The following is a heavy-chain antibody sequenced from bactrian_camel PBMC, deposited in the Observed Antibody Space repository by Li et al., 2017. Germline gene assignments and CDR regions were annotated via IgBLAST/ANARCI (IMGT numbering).Heavy chain of an antibody. CDR3: TGHFGY. J-gene: IGHJ6*01. CDR1: GLPDRTYY. CDR2: IKWGGGFT. D-gene: IGHD5*01. Sequence: VQLVESGGGSVQAGGSMTLSCAASGLPDRTYYLGWFRQTEGVEREGVAAIKWGGGFTSYGASVKGRFTISHDVAMVTLYLQMNNLTLEDTAKYYCTGHFGYWGQGTQVTVS. V-gene: IGHV3S31*01.